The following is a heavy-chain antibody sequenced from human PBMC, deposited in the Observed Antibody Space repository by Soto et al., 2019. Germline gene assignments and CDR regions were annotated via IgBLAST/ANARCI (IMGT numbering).Heavy chain of an antibody. Sequence: EELLVESGGGLVQPGGSLRLSCAASGFTFSSYAMSWVRQAPGKGLEWVSAISGSGGSTYYADSVKGRFTISRDNSKNTLYLQMNSLRAEDTAVYYCAKPYDSSGYYYYYFDYWGQGTLVTVSS. V-gene: IGHV3-23*04. CDR2: ISGSGGST. CDR3: AKPYDSSGYYYYYFDY. J-gene: IGHJ4*02. CDR1: GFTFSSYA. D-gene: IGHD3-22*01.